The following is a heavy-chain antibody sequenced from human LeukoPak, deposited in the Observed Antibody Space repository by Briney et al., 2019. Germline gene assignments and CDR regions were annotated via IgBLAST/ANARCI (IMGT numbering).Heavy chain of an antibody. V-gene: IGHV3-66*01. D-gene: IGHD1-26*01. CDR1: GFTASSNY. Sequence: PGGSLRLSCAASGFTASSNYMSWVRQAPGKGLEWVSVIYSGGSTYYADSVKGRFTISRDNSKNTLYLQMNSLRAEDTAVYYCARDFGGSYYGHYYYGMDVWGQGTTVTVSS. CDR3: ARDFGGSYYGHYYYGMDV. J-gene: IGHJ6*02. CDR2: IYSGGST.